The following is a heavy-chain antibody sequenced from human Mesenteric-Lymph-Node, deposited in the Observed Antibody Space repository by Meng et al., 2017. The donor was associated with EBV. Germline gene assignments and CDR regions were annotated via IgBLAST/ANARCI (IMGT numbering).Heavy chain of an antibody. V-gene: IGHV4-34*01. CDR2: VNHGGTT. CDR1: GASFSDYY. J-gene: IGHJ5*02. D-gene: IGHD3-16*01. CDR3: ATIGTFASNIDP. Sequence: QVQLQQSGAGMLKPSASLYLSCAVYGASFSDYYWPWIRQPPGKGLEWIGEVNHGGTTIYNPSLESRITISVDTSKTQFSLKLTSVTAADTAVYYCATIGTFASNIDPWGQGTLVTVSS.